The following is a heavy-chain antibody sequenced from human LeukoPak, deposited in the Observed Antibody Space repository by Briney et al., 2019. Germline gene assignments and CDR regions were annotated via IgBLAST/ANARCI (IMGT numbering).Heavy chain of an antibody. CDR1: GGSISGSSYY. Sequence: PSETLSLTCTVSGGSISGSSYYWGWIRQPPGKGLEWIGYIYYSGSTNYNPSLKSRVTISVDTSKNQFSLKLSSVTAADTAVYYCARGVLGRWLQSSYYFDYWGQGTLVTVSS. CDR2: IYYSGST. D-gene: IGHD5-24*01. J-gene: IGHJ4*02. CDR3: ARGVLGRWLQSSYYFDY. V-gene: IGHV4-61*05.